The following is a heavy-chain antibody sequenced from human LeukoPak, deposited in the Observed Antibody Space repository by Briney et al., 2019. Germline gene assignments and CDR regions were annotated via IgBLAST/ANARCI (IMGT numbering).Heavy chain of an antibody. CDR2: IIPILGIA. CDR1: GGTFSSYA. Sequence: VASVKVSCKASGGTFSSYAISWVRQAPGQGLEWMGRIIPILGIANYAQKFQGGVTITADKSTSTAYMELSSLRSEDTAVYYCARDLKSSGSNFDYWGQGTLVTVSS. J-gene: IGHJ4*02. D-gene: IGHD2-15*01. V-gene: IGHV1-69*04. CDR3: ARDLKSSGSNFDY.